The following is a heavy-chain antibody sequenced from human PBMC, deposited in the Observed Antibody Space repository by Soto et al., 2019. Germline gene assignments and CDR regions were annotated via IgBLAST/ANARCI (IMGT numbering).Heavy chain of an antibody. CDR2: ISYDGSNK. CDR1: GFTFSSYG. J-gene: IGHJ4*02. V-gene: IGHV3-30*18. CDR3: AKDSGKTYYFDY. Sequence: GGSLRLSCAASGFTFSSYGMHWVRQAPGKGLEWVAVISYDGSNKYYADSVKGRFTISRDNSKNTLHLQMNSLRAEDTAVYYCAKDSGKTYYFDYWGQGTLVTVSS.